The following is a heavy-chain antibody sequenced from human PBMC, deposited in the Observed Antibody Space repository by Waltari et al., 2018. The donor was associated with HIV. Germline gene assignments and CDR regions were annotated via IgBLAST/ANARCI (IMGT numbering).Heavy chain of an antibody. CDR3: ARDQEFMTTVTPLAY. CDR1: GSTFNNSG. V-gene: IGHV3-33*01. J-gene: IGHJ4*02. D-gene: IGHD4-4*01. Sequence: QVQLVESGGGVVQPGGSLSLSCAAPGSTFNNSGSPGVRQAPGKGLEWVAVIWYDGSKTYYEGSVKGRFTISRDTSKNTVYLQMSSLRAEDTALYYCARDQEFMTTVTPLAYWGQGTPVTVSS. CDR2: IWYDGSKT.